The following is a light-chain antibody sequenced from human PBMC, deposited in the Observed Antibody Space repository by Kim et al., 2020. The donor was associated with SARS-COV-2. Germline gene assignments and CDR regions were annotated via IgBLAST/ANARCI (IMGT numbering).Light chain of an antibody. V-gene: IGKV3-11*01. J-gene: IGKJ2*01. CDR3: QQRSNWPPYT. CDR1: QSVRSY. Sequence: LPPGDRPTLPCRASQSVRSYLVWYQQKPGQAPRLLIYDASSRATGIPARFSGSGFGTDFTLTISSLEPEDFAVYYCQQRSNWPPYTFGQGTKLEI. CDR2: DAS.